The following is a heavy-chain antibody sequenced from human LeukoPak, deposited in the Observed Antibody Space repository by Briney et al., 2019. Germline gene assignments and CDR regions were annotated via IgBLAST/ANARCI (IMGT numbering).Heavy chain of an antibody. J-gene: IGHJ4*02. Sequence: SDTLSLTCTVYSGSFSPYLWSWIRQPPGKGLEWIAEISHSGNANYKPSLKSRVAISVDPSKNQFSLTMNSVTAADTAVYYCARRRNWNDVLDSWGQGTLVTVSS. V-gene: IGHV4-34*01. CDR3: ARRRNWNDVLDS. CDR1: SGSFSPYL. D-gene: IGHD1-1*01. CDR2: ISHSGNA.